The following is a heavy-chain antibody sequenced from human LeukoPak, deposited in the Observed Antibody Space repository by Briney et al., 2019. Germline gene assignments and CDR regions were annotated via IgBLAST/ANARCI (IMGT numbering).Heavy chain of an antibody. V-gene: IGHV4-61*02. CDR1: GGSISSGSYY. CDR2: IYTSGST. J-gene: IGHJ6*03. Sequence: SETLSLTCTVSGGSISSGSYYWSWIRQPAGKGLEWIGRIYTSGSTNYSPSLKSRVTISVDTSKNQFSLKLSSVTAADTAVYYCARESFGGDYVEDYYYYYMDVWGKGTTVTVSS. CDR3: ARESFGGDYVEDYYYYYMDV. D-gene: IGHD4-17*01.